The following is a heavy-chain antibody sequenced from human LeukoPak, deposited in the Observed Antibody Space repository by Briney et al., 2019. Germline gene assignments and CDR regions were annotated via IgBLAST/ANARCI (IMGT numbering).Heavy chain of an antibody. CDR1: GYIFTTYY. J-gene: IGHJ6*02. V-gene: IGHV1-46*01. D-gene: IGHD4-23*01. CDR2: INPSDGST. CDR3: ARRRVYGGNSDYYYYGMDV. Sequence: GASVKVSCKASGYIFTTYYMHWVRQAPGQGLEWMGVINPSDGSTNYAQRFQGRVTFTSDTSATVVYMDLSSLRSEDTAEYYCARRRVYGGNSDYYYYGMDVWGQGTTVTVSS.